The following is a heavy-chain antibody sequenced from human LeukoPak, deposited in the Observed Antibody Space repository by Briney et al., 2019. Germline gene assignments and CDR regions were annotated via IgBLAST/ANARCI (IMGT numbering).Heavy chain of an antibody. V-gene: IGHV1-69*05. CDR1: GGTFSSYA. J-gene: IGHJ4*02. Sequence: SVKVSCKASGGTFSSYAISWVRQAPGQGLEWMGRIIPMFDTTNYAQRFQGRVTITTDESTTTANMELSSLRSEDTAVYYCARDGGGYSYGGHWGQGTLVTVSS. D-gene: IGHD5-18*01. CDR2: IIPMFDTT. CDR3: ARDGGGYSYGGH.